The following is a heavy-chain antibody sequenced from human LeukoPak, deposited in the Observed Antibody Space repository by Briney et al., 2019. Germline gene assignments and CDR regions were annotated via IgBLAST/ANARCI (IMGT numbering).Heavy chain of an antibody. CDR1: GGTFSSYA. D-gene: IGHD4-23*01. CDR3: ARDGLLIGNSGSYWFDP. Sequence: GASVKVSCKASGGTFSSYAISWVRQAPGQGLEWMGGIIPIFGTANYAQKFQGRVTITADESTSTAYMELSSLRSEDTAVYYCARDGLLIGNSGSYWFDPWGQGTLVTVSS. CDR2: IIPIFGTA. J-gene: IGHJ5*02. V-gene: IGHV1-69*13.